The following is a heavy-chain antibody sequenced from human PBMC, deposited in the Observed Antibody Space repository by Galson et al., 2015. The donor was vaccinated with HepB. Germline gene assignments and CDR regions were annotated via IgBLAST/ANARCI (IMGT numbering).Heavy chain of an antibody. CDR2: ISSSGGSK. Sequence: SLRLSCAVSGFIFSEYYMSWIRQAPGKGLEWVSCISSSGGSKYYADSVKGRFTISRDNANDSMYLQMNSLRAEDTAVYYCARHYPGDWWIPTYYYMDVWGKGTTVTVSS. V-gene: IGHV3-11*01. D-gene: IGHD5-18*01. CDR1: GFIFSEYY. J-gene: IGHJ6*03. CDR3: ARHYPGDWWIPTYYYMDV.